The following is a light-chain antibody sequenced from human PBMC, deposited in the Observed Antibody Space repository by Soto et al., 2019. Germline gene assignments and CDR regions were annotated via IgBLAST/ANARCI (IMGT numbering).Light chain of an antibody. CDR1: SSNIGNNA. J-gene: IGLJ2*01. CDR3: AAWDDSLNGVV. Sequence: QSVLTQPPSVSEAPRQRVTISCSGSSSNIGNNAVNWYQQLPGKAPKLLIYYDDLLPSGVSDRFSGSQSGTSASLAISGLPSEDEADYYCAAWDDSLNGVVLGGGTKVTVL. V-gene: IGLV1-36*01. CDR2: YDD.